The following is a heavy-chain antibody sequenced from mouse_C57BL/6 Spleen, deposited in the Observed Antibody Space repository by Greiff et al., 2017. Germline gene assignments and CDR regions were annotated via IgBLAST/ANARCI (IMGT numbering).Heavy chain of an antibody. J-gene: IGHJ2*01. CDR3: ARSGSDGYSPYYFDY. Sequence: QVQLQQSGAELARPGASVKMSCKASGYPFTSYTMHWVKQRPGQGLEWIGYINPSSGYTKYNQKFKDKATLTADKSSSTAYMQLSSLTSEDSAVYYCARSGSDGYSPYYFDYWGQGTTLTVSS. V-gene: IGHV1-4*01. CDR2: INPSSGYT. CDR1: GYPFTSYT. D-gene: IGHD2-3*01.